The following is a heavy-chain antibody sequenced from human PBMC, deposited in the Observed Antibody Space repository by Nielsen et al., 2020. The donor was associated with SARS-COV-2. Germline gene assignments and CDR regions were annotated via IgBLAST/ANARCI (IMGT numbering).Heavy chain of an antibody. CDR1: GGSISSYY. CDR3: ARELLVAAGPYYYYYGMDV. D-gene: IGHD6-25*01. V-gene: IGHV4-4*07. Sequence: SETLSLTCTVSGGSISSYYWSWIRQPAGKGLEWIWRIYTSGSTNYNPSLKSRVTMSVDTSKNQFSLKLSSVTAADTAVYYCARELLVAAGPYYYYYGMDVWGQGTTVTVSS. CDR2: IYTSGST. J-gene: IGHJ6*02.